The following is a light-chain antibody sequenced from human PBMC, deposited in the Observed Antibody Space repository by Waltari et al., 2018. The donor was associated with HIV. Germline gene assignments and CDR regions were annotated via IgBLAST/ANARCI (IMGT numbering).Light chain of an antibody. V-gene: IGLV3-21*04. CDR1: NFRTKS. CDR3: QVWDSTTDHYV. Sequence: SYVLTQPPSVSVAPGKTAKITCGGNNFRTKSVHWYQQRPGQAPVLIIDDSGDRPSGIPERFSGSDSGNTATLTISRVEAGDEADYYCQVWDSTTDHYVFGSGTKVTVL. CDR2: DSG. J-gene: IGLJ1*01.